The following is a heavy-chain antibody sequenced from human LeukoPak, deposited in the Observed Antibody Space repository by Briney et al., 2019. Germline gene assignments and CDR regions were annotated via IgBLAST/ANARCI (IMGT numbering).Heavy chain of an antibody. Sequence: SETLSLTCTVSGGSISSSSYYWGWIRQPPGKGLEWIGSIYYGGSTYYNPSLKSRVTISVDTSKNQFSLKLSSVTAADTAVYYCARQPPYYYGSGGAFDYWGQGTLVTVSS. CDR2: IYYGGST. CDR1: GGSISSSSYY. CDR3: ARQPPYYYGSGGAFDY. D-gene: IGHD3-10*01. V-gene: IGHV4-39*01. J-gene: IGHJ4*02.